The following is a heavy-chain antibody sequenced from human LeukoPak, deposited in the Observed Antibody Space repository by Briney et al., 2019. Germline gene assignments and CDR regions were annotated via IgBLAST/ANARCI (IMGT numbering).Heavy chain of an antibody. J-gene: IGHJ3*02. CDR3: ARDLNEPSAFDI. CDR1: GGSISSGGYY. Sequence: SETLSLTCTVSGGSISSGGYYWSWIRQRPGKGLEWIGYIYYSGSTYYNPSLKSRVTISVDTSKNQFSLKLSSVTAADTAVYYCARDLNEPSAFDIWGQGTMVTVSS. D-gene: IGHD2-8*01. CDR2: IYYSGST. V-gene: IGHV4-31*03.